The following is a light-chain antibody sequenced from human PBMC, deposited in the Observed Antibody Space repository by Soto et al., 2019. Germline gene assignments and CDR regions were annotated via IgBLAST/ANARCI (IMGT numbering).Light chain of an antibody. CDR2: EVS. CDR3: SSYAGSNNFV. V-gene: IGLV2-8*01. Sequence: QSALTQPPSASGSLGQSLTISCTGTSSDIGAYIYVSWYQQHPGKAPKNIISEVSRRPSGVPERFSGSKSGNTASLTVSGLQADDEGPYYCSSYAGSNNFVFGTGTKVTVL. CDR1: SSDIGAYIY. J-gene: IGLJ1*01.